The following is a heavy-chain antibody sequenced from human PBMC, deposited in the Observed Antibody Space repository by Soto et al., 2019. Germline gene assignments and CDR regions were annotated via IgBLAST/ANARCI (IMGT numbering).Heavy chain of an antibody. J-gene: IGHJ3*02. Sequence: SETLSLTCNVSGASISGNYWSWIRQPPGKGLEWIGYIYYSGATNYNPSLKSRVTMSVDTSKNQFSLKMTSVTAADTAVYYCARWGHPAVKAYDIWGQGAMVTVSS. CDR3: ARWGHPAVKAYDI. D-gene: IGHD2-21*01. V-gene: IGHV4-59*01. CDR2: IYYSGAT. CDR1: GASISGNY.